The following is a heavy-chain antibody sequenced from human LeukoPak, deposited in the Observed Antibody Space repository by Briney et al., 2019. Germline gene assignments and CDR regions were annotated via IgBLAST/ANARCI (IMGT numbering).Heavy chain of an antibody. CDR2: VIPIFGTA. D-gene: IGHD1-1*01. Sequence: SVKVSCKASGGTFSSYAISWVRQAPGQGLEWMGGVIPIFGTANYAQKFQGRVTITAAESTSTAHMELSSLRSEDTAVYYCARSPGTDFDYWGQGTLVTVSS. V-gene: IGHV1-69*13. J-gene: IGHJ4*02. CDR1: GGTFSSYA. CDR3: ARSPGTDFDY.